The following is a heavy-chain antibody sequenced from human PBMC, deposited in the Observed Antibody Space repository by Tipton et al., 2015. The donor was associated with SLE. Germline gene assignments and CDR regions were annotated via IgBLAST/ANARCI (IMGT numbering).Heavy chain of an antibody. CDR1: GFTFSSYG. J-gene: IGHJ6*03. CDR2: IWYDGSNK. Sequence: SLRLSCAASGFTFSSYGMHWVRQAPGKGLEWVAVIWYDGSNKYYADSVKGRFTISRDNSKNTLYLQMNSLRAEDTAVYYCARVLGVVKSYYMDVWGKGTTVTVSS. V-gene: IGHV3-33*08. D-gene: IGHD3-3*01. CDR3: ARVLGVVKSYYMDV.